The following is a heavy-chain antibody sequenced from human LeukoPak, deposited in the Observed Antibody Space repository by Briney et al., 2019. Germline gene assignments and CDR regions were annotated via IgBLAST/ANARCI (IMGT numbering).Heavy chain of an antibody. Sequence: SETLSLTCTVSGGSISSGDYYWSWIRQPPGKGLEWIGYIYYRGSTYYNPSLKSRVTISIDTSKNQFSLKLNSVTAADMAVYSCARLQLRYWYFDLWGRGTLVTVPS. J-gene: IGHJ2*01. CDR3: ARLQLRYWYFDL. D-gene: IGHD1-7*01. V-gene: IGHV4-30-4*08. CDR2: IYYRGST. CDR1: GGSISSGDYY.